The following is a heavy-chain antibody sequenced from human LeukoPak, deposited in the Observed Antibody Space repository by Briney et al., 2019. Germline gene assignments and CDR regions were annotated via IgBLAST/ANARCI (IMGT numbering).Heavy chain of an antibody. V-gene: IGHV1-2*06. CDR2: INPNSGGT. Sequence: ASVKVSCKASGYTFTGYYIHWVRQAPGQGLEWMGRINPNSGGTNYAQKLQGRVTMTRDTSISTAYMELSRLRSDDTAVYYCVRYESGGATYDYWGQGTLVTVSS. J-gene: IGHJ4*02. CDR1: GYTFTGYY. CDR3: VRYESGGATYDY. D-gene: IGHD2-15*01.